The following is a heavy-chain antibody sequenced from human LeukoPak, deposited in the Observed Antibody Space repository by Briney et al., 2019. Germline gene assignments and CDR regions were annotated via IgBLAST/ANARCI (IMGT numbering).Heavy chain of an antibody. V-gene: IGHV3-21*01. J-gene: IGHJ4*02. CDR2: ISSSSSYI. Sequence: PGGSLRLSCAASGFTFSSYNMNWARQAPGKGLEWVSSISSSSSYIYYADSVKGRFTISRDNAKNSLYLQMNSLRAEDTAVYYCARVPLRGSWYLTYWGQGTLVTVSS. D-gene: IGHD6-13*01. CDR3: ARVPLRGSWYLTY. CDR1: GFTFSSYN.